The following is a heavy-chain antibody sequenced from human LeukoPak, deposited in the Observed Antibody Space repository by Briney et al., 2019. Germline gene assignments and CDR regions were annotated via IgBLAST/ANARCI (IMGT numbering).Heavy chain of an antibody. Sequence: GGSLRLSCAASGLNVSASWMNWVRQAPGKGLEWVASMNSYGTEEWYADSVKGRFNISRDSAKNSVSLQMDSLRADDTAVYYCARDRAYKALDYWGQGTLVTVSS. D-gene: IGHD5-24*01. CDR1: GLNVSASW. CDR2: MNSYGTEE. CDR3: ARDRAYKALDY. J-gene: IGHJ4*02. V-gene: IGHV3-7*01.